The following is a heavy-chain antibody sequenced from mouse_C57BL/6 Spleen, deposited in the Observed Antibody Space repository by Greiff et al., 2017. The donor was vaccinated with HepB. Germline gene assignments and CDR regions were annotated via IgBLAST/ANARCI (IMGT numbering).Heavy chain of an antibody. V-gene: IGHV3-6*01. CDR3: ARDRGYPYFDV. CDR2: ISYDGSN. CDR1: GYSITSGYY. J-gene: IGHJ1*03. Sequence: EVKLMESGPGLVKPSQSLSLTCSVTGYSITSGYYWNWIRQFPGNKLEWMGYISYDGSNNYNPSLKNRISITRDTSKNQFFLKLNSVTTEDTATYYCARDRGYPYFDVWGTGTTVTVSS. D-gene: IGHD2-2*01.